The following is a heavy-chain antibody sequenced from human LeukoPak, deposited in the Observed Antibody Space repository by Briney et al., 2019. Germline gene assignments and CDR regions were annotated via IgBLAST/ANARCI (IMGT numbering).Heavy chain of an antibody. Sequence: PGGSLRLSCAGSGFPFSSHGMNWVRQAPGKGLEWVSSISSSSSYIYYADSVKGRFTISRDNAKNSLYLQMNSLRAEDTAVYYCARDVGYYYGSGSDYWGQGTLVTVSS. CDR1: GFPFSSHG. CDR2: ISSSSSYI. V-gene: IGHV3-21*01. CDR3: ARDVGYYYGSGSDY. D-gene: IGHD3-10*01. J-gene: IGHJ4*02.